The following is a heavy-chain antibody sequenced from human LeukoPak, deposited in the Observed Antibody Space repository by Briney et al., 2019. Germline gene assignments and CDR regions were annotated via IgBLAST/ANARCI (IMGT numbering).Heavy chain of an antibody. CDR3: SRGGGVGATEY. Sequence: SVKVSCKASGGTFTSYAISWVRQAPGQGLEWMGGMIPIFGTANYAQKFQGRVTITADSSTSTAYMELSRLSSVDTAVYYGSRGGGVGATEYWGQGPLVTVSS. D-gene: IGHD1-26*01. CDR2: MIPIFGTA. V-gene: IGHV1-69*01. J-gene: IGHJ4*02. CDR1: GGTFTSYA.